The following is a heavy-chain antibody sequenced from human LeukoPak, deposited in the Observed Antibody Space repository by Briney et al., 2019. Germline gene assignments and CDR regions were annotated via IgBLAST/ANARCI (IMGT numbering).Heavy chain of an antibody. CDR3: ARFTSGRDWLGFFDY. Sequence: ASVKVSCKASGYTFTSYAMQWVRQAPGQRLEWMGWINAGNGNTKYSQKFQGRVTITRDTSASTAYMELSSLRSEDTAVYYCARFTSGRDWLGFFDYWGQGTLVTVSS. D-gene: IGHD6-19*01. V-gene: IGHV1-3*01. CDR2: INAGNGNT. J-gene: IGHJ4*02. CDR1: GYTFTSYA.